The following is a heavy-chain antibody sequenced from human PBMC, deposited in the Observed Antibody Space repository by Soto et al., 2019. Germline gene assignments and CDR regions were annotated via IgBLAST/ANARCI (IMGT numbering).Heavy chain of an antibody. CDR1: GFTFDDYA. CDR2: ISWNSGSI. V-gene: IGHV3-9*01. Sequence: GGSLRLSCAASGFTFDDYAMHWVRQAPGKGLEWVSGISWNSGSIGYADSVKGRFTISRDNAKNSLYLQMNSLRAEDTALYYCAKDLAVAGTYYYGMDVWGQGITVTVSS. J-gene: IGHJ6*02. D-gene: IGHD6-19*01. CDR3: AKDLAVAGTYYYGMDV.